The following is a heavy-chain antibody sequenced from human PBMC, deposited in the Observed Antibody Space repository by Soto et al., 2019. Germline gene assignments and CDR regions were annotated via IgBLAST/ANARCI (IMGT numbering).Heavy chain of an antibody. CDR1: GFIFSSYW. J-gene: IGHJ5*02. CDR2: IKQDGSEK. V-gene: IGHV3-7*03. Sequence: PGGSLRLSCAASGFIFSSYWMSWVRQAPGKGLEWVANIKQDGSEKYYVDSVKGRFTISRDNAKNSLFLQMSSLRAEDTAVYYCARHYYYDFWSGYQNNWFDPWGQGTLVTVSS. D-gene: IGHD3-3*01. CDR3: ARHYYYDFWSGYQNNWFDP.